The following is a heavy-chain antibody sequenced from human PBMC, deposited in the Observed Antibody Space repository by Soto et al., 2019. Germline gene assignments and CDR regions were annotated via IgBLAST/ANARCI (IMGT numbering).Heavy chain of an antibody. D-gene: IGHD3-22*01. CDR3: ARDPGTGYYDSSGYYYD. J-gene: IGHJ4*02. V-gene: IGHV3-74*01. Sequence: EVQLVESGGGLVQPGGSLRLSCAASGFTLSSYWMHWVRQATGKGLVWVSRINSDGSSTSYADSVKGRFTISRDNAKNTLYLQMNSLRAEDTAVYYCARDPGTGYYDSSGYYYDWGQGTLVTVSS. CDR2: INSDGSST. CDR1: GFTLSSYW.